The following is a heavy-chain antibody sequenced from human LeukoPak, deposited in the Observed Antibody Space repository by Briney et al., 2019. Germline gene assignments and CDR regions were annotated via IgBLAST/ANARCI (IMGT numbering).Heavy chain of an antibody. J-gene: IGHJ4*02. V-gene: IGHV3-74*01. Sequence: GGSLRLSCVTSGFTFSSYWMHWVRQAPGKGLVWVARIHSDGIGTTYADSVKGRFTISRDNAKNTVSLQMNSLRAEDTAVYYCARGGVGCFDYWGQGTLVTVSS. CDR2: IHSDGIGT. D-gene: IGHD3-16*01. CDR1: GFTFSSYW. CDR3: ARGGVGCFDY.